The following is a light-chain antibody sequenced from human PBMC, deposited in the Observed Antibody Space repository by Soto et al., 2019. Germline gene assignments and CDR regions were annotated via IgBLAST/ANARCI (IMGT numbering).Light chain of an antibody. CDR1: SSDVGGYNY. V-gene: IGLV2-14*01. CDR2: DVS. CDR3: SSYTSSRGVV. Sequence: QSALTQPASVSGSPGQSITISCTGTSSDVGGYNYVSWYQQHPGKAPKLMIYDVSNRPSGVSNRFSGSKSGNTASLTISGLQAEDEADYYYSSYTSSRGVVFGGGTKVTVL. J-gene: IGLJ2*01.